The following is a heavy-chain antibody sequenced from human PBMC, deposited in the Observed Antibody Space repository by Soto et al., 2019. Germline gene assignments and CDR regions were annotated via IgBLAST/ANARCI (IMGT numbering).Heavy chain of an antibody. J-gene: IGHJ4*02. CDR2: ISSSSSYI. D-gene: IGHD2-21*01. CDR1: GFTFSSYS. V-gene: IGHV3-21*01. Sequence: GGSLRLSCAASGFTFSSYSMNWVRQAPGKGLEWVSPISSSSSYIYYADSVKGRFTISRDNAKNSLYLQMNSLRAEDAAVYYCARDALIYYFDYWGQGTLVTVSS. CDR3: ARDALIYYFDY.